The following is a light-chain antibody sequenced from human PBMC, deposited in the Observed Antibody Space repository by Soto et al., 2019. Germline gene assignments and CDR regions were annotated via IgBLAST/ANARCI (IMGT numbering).Light chain of an antibody. V-gene: IGLV4-69*01. Sequence: QSVLTQSPSASASLGASVKLTCTLSSGHSSYAIAWHQQQPEKGLRYLMHLNSDGSHSKGDGIPDRFSGSSSGAERYLTISSLQSEDEADYYCQNWDIGGRVVFGGGTQLTVL. CDR1: SGHSSYA. CDR2: LNSDGSH. J-gene: IGLJ2*01. CDR3: QNWDIGGRVV.